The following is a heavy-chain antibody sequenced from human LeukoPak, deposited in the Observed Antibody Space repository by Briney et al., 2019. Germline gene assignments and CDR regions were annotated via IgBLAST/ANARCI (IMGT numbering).Heavy chain of an antibody. J-gene: IGHJ4*02. D-gene: IGHD3-22*01. CDR2: INTNTGNP. V-gene: IGHV7-4-1*02. Sequence: GASVKVSCKASGYTFTSYAMNWVRQAPGQGLEWMGWINTNTGNPTYAQGFTGRFVFSLDTSVSTAYLQISSLKAEDTAVYYCARAKARGGSSGYYWRWIGFDYWGQGTLVTVSS. CDR1: GYTFTSYA. CDR3: ARAKARGGSSGYYWRWIGFDY.